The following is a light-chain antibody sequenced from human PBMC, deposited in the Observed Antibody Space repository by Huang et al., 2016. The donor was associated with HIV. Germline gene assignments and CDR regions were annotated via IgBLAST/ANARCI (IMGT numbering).Light chain of an antibody. CDR1: QSVSSN. Sequence: EIVMTQSPATLSVSPAESATLSCRASQSVSSNLAWYQQKPGQPPSLLIYGAAPRATGIPARFSGSGSGTEFTLTITSLQPDDFAVYYCQQYDNWPPFTFGQGTKLEIK. CDR3: QQYDNWPPFT. CDR2: GAA. J-gene: IGKJ2*01. V-gene: IGKV3-15*01.